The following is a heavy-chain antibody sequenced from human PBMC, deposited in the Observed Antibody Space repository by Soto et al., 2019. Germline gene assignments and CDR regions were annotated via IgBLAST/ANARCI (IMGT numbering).Heavy chain of an antibody. J-gene: IGHJ4*02. D-gene: IGHD1-1*01. CDR1: GFPFSTYG. Sequence: QVQLVESGGGVVQPGRSLTLSCAASGFPFSTYGMHWVRQAPAKGLEWVAVISDDGSDKYYADSVKGRFTVSRDNSKNTLYLQMNSLRAEDTAVYYCAKDCHNEVVYYFDSWGQGTLVTVSS. V-gene: IGHV3-30*18. CDR2: ISDDGSDK. CDR3: AKDCHNEVVYYFDS.